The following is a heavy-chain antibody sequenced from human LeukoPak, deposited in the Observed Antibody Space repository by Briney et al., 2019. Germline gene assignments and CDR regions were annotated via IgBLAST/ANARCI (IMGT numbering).Heavy chain of an antibody. J-gene: IGHJ3*02. CDR3: ARASSYYYGSGKDVFDI. V-gene: IGHV3-11*06. CDR2: ISSSSSYT. Sequence: GGSLRLSCAASGFTFSDYYMSWIRQAPGKGLEWVSYISSSSSYTNYADSVKGRFTISRDNAKNSLYLQMNSLRAEDTAVYYCARASSYYYGSGKDVFDIWGQGTMVTVSS. CDR1: GFTFSDYY. D-gene: IGHD3-10*01.